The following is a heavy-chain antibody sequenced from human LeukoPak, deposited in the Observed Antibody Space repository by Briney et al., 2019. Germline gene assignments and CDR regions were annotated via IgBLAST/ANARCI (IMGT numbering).Heavy chain of an antibody. Sequence: ASVKVSCMASGYTFTSYYMHWVRQAPGQGLEWMGWINTRSGGTRYAQNFQGRVSMTRDTSISTAYMELSSLTSDDTAVFYCARVQCCDVGKSFLFDYWGQGTLVTASS. D-gene: IGHD1-26*01. CDR3: ARVQCCDVGKSFLFDY. CDR1: GYTFTSYY. CDR2: INTRSGGT. V-gene: IGHV1-2*02. J-gene: IGHJ4*02.